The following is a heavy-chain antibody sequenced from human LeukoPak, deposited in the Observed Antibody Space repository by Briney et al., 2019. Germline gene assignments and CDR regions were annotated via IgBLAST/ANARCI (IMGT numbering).Heavy chain of an antibody. CDR2: ISKDGSDK. CDR3: ARDYWWNYDY. CDR1: GFTFSDYA. Sequence: GGSLRLSCAASGFTFSDYAMHWVRQAPGKGLEWVAVISKDGSDKYYPGSVRGRFTISRDNSKNTIYLQMGSLRAEDTAIYYCARDYWWNYDYWGQGTLVTVSS. J-gene: IGHJ4*02. V-gene: IGHV3-30-3*01. D-gene: IGHD1-7*01.